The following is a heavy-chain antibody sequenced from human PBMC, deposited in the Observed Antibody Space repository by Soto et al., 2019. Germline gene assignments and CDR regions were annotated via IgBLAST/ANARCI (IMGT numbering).Heavy chain of an antibody. Sequence: SVKVSGKASGGSFGKSAINWVRQTPGQGLEWLGGFIPVYRTLNYAQKFQGRVTITADESTGTAYMTLSSLASDDTAVYYCATGVIWIGYFTVDSWGQGTRVTVS. CDR1: GGSFGKSA. CDR2: FIPVYRTL. D-gene: IGHD3-3*01. J-gene: IGHJ4*02. V-gene: IGHV1-69*13. CDR3: ATGVIWIGYFTVDS.